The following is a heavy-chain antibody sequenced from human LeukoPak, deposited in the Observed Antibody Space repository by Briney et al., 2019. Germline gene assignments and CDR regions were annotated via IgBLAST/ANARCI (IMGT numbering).Heavy chain of an antibody. CDR2: LSGSGGST. CDR1: GFTFSTYG. Sequence: QSGGSLRLSCAASGFTFSTYGMSWVRQAPGKGLEWVSSLSGSGGSTYYADSVKGRFTISRDNSNNTLYLQMNSLRAEDTAIYYCAKRLHSSDYYAAFGYWGQGTLVTVSS. CDR3: AKRLHSSDYYAAFGY. D-gene: IGHD6-25*01. V-gene: IGHV3-23*01. J-gene: IGHJ4*02.